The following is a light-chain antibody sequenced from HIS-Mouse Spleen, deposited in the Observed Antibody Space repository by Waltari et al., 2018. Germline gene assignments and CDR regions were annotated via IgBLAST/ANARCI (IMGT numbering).Light chain of an antibody. V-gene: IGLV3-21*02. CDR1: NIGSKS. J-gene: IGLJ3*02. Sequence: SYVLTQPPSVSVAPGQTARITCGGNNIGSKSVHWYQQKPGQAPVLVVYDDSDRPSGLPERISGANSGNTATLTISRVEAEDEADYYCQVWDSSSDHWVFGGGTKLTVL. CDR2: DDS. CDR3: QVWDSSSDHWV.